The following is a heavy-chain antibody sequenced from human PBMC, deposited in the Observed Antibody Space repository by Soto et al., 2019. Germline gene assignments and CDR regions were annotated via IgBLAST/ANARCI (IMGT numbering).Heavy chain of an antibody. J-gene: IGHJ4*02. D-gene: IGHD3-16*02. CDR1: SGSISSSNW. Sequence: SETLSLTCAVSSGSISSSNWWSWVRQPPGKGLEWIGEIYHSGSTNYNPSLKSRVTISVDKSKNQFSLKLSSVTAADTAVYYCARRGLHLGELSFDYWGQGTLVTVSS. CDR3: ARRGLHLGELSFDY. V-gene: IGHV4-4*02. CDR2: IYHSGST.